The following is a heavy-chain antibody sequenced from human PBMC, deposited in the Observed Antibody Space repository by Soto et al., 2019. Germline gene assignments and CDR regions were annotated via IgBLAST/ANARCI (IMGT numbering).Heavy chain of an antibody. D-gene: IGHD4-17*01. CDR2: IYYSENT. J-gene: IGHJ4*02. Sequence: PSETLSLTCTVSGGSISSSNNHWCWLRQPPGKGLEWIGNIYYSENTYYNPSLKSRVTMSVDTSKNQFSLRLTSVTAADTAVYYCATHPPYGPLDHWGQGTLVTVSS. V-gene: IGHV4-39*01. CDR3: ATHPPYGPLDH. CDR1: GGSISSSNNH.